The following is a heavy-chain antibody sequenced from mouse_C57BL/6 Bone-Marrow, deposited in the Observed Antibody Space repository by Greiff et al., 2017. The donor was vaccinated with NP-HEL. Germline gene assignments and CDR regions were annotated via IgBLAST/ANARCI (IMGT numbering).Heavy chain of an antibody. V-gene: IGHV5-6*01. D-gene: IGHD2-5*01. CDR3: ARLFYSNSYWYFDV. J-gene: IGHJ1*03. CDR2: ISSGGSYT. CDR1: GFTFSSYG. Sequence: EVKLMVSGGDLVKPGGSLKLSCAASGFTFSSYGMSWVRQTPDKRLEWVATISSGGSYTYYPDSVKGRFTISRDNAKNTLYLQMSSLKSEDTAMYYCARLFYSNSYWYFDVWGTGTTVTVSS.